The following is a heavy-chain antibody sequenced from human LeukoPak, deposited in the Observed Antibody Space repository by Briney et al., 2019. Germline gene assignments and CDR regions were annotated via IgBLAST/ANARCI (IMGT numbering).Heavy chain of an antibody. Sequence: ASVKVSCKASGYAFSSYYIHWVRQAPGQGLEWLGIINPSGGKTMYAQKFQGRITMTTDMSTSTAYMEVTGLKSEDTAVYYCARDAIAASVYKWFDPWGQGTLVTVSS. CDR2: INPSGGKT. D-gene: IGHD6-25*01. V-gene: IGHV1-46*01. CDR3: ARDAIAASVYKWFDP. CDR1: GYAFSSYY. J-gene: IGHJ5*02.